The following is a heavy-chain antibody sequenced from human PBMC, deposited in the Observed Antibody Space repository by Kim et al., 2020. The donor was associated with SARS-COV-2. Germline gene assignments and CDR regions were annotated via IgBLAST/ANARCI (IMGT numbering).Heavy chain of an antibody. V-gene: IGHV3-21*01. J-gene: IGHJ6*02. CDR3: ARGGSPYYYYGMDV. CDR2: ISSSSSYI. Sequence: GGSLRLSCAASGFTFSSYSMNWVRQAPGKGLEWVSSISSSSSYIYYADSVKGRFTISRDNAKNSLYLQMNSLRAEDTAVYYCARGGSPYYYYGMDVWGQGTTVTVSS. CDR1: GFTFSSYS. D-gene: IGHD3-16*01.